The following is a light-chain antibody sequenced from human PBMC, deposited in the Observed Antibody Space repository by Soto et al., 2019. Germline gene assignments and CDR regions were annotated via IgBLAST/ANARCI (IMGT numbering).Light chain of an antibody. CDR3: AAWDDILNGWV. J-gene: IGLJ3*02. Sequence: QSVLAQPPSASGTPGQSLSISCSGSSSNIGSTSVNWYQHVPGAAPQLLIYDNVYRPSEVPDRFSGSKSGTSASLAISGLRSDDEADYYCAAWDDILNGWVFGGGTKVTVL. CDR2: DNV. CDR1: SSNIGSTS. V-gene: IGLV1-44*01.